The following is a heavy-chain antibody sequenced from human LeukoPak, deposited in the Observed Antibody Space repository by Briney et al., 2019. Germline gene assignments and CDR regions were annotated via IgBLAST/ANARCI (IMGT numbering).Heavy chain of an antibody. D-gene: IGHD6-19*01. CDR2: IIPNTGGT. CDR1: GYSFSGFY. V-gene: IGHV1-2*02. CDR3: AREWLIVVTGTGHLDH. J-gene: IGHJ4*02. Sequence: ASVKVSCKASGYSFSGFYMHWVRQAPGQGLEWMGWIIPNTGGTSYAQKFQGRVTMTRDTTISTAYMELSSLRSDDTAVYYCAREWLIVVTGTGHLDHWGQGTLVTVSS.